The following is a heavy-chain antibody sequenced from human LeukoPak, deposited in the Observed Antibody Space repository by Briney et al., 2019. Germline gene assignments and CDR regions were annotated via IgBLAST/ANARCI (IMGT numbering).Heavy chain of an antibody. CDR3: AKGMSRDSYYFDY. Sequence: GGSLKLSCATSGFTFSSDGLHCVRQAPGRGLECVSIISYDGVAKHYGDSVKGRFTISRDNSKNTLYLEMSSLRPEDTAVYYCAKGMSRDSYYFDYWGQGTLVTVSS. D-gene: IGHD5-24*01. J-gene: IGHJ4*02. V-gene: IGHV3-30*02. CDR1: GFTFSSDG. CDR2: ISYDGVAK.